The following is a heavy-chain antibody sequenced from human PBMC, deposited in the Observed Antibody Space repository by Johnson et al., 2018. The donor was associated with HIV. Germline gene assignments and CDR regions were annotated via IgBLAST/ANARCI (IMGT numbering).Heavy chain of an antibody. V-gene: IGHV3-30*02. Sequence: VQLMESGGGLVQPGGSLRLSCAASGFTFDDYAMHWVRQAPGKGLEWVAFIRYYGSNKYYADSVKGRFTISRDNSKNTLYLQMNSLRVGDTAVYYCARAKVARGAEGWAFDIWGQGTMVTVSS. CDR3: ARAKVARGAEGWAFDI. D-gene: IGHD3-10*01. CDR2: IRYYGSNK. J-gene: IGHJ3*02. CDR1: GFTFDDYA.